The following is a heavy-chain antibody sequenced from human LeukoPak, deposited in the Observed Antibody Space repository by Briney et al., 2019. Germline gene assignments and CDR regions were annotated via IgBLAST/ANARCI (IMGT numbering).Heavy chain of an antibody. V-gene: IGHV3-23*01. J-gene: IGHJ4*02. CDR1: GFTFSSYA. CDR2: ISGSGGST. D-gene: IGHD5-18*01. Sequence: PGGFLRLSCAASGFTFSSYAMSWVRQAPGKGLEWVSAISGSGGSTYYADSVKGRFTISRDNSKNTLYLQMNSLRAEDTAVYYCAKLDVARKQLWPRLVPAPFDYWGQGTLVTVSS. CDR3: AKLDVARKQLWPRLVPAPFDY.